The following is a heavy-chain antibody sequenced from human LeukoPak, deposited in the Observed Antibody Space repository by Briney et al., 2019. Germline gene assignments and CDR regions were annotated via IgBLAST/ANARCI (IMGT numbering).Heavy chain of an antibody. J-gene: IGHJ4*02. Sequence: PGGSLRLSCAASGSTFSIYTMNWVRQAPGKGLEWVSAISAGGSSTYYADSVKGRFTISRDNSKNTLYLQMNSLRAEDTAVYYCAKEQDTGCWYSKVVCGRWGQGTLVTVSS. V-gene: IGHV3-23*01. CDR3: AKEQDTGCWYSKVVCGR. CDR2: ISAGGSST. D-gene: IGHD6-13*01. CDR1: GSTFSIYT.